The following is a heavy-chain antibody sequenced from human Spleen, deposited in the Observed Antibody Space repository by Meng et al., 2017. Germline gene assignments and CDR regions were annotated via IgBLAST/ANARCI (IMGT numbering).Heavy chain of an antibody. D-gene: IGHD5-12*01. J-gene: IGHJ4*02. CDR3: ARDHEDIVADY. Sequence: VLRVTVGAEVKKPGASVKVSCKASGYTFTSYAMNWVRQAPGQRLEWMGWINAGNGNTKYSQKFQGRVTITRDTSASTAYMELSSLRSEDTAVYYCARDHEDIVADYWGQGTLVTVSS. CDR1: GYTFTSYA. V-gene: IGHV1-3*01. CDR2: INAGNGNT.